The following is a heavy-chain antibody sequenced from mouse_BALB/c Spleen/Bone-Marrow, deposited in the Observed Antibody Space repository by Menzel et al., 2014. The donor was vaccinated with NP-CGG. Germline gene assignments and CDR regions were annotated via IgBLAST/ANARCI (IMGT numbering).Heavy chain of an antibody. CDR3: ARYLGAYFDY. Sequence: DVQLQESGPGLVKPSQTVSLTCTVTGISITTGNYRWSWIRQFPGNKLEWIGYIYYSGTITYSPSLTSRTTITRDTSKNQFFLEMNSLTAEDTATYYCARYLGAYFDYWGQGTTLTVSS. CDR1: GISITTGNYR. V-gene: IGHV3-5*02. CDR2: IYYSGTI. J-gene: IGHJ2*01. D-gene: IGHD1-1*01.